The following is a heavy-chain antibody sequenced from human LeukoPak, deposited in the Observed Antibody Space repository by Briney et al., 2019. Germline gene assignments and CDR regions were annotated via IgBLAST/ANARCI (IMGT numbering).Heavy chain of an antibody. D-gene: IGHD3-22*01. CDR3: ARGQLQHDSTGYYY. Sequence: SETLSLTCTVSGGSISDYYWTWIRQPPGKGLEWIGHIYHNGNTKYNPSLKSRATISVDTSKRQFSLKLTSVTAADTAVYYCARGQLQHDSTGYYYWGQGTLVTVSS. CDR1: GGSISDYY. J-gene: IGHJ4*02. V-gene: IGHV4-59*01. CDR2: IYHNGNT.